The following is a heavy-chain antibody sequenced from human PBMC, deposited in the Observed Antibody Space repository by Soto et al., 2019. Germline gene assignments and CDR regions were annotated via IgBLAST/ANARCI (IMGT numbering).Heavy chain of an antibody. CDR1: GFTFSSYA. J-gene: IGHJ4*02. D-gene: IGHD6-19*01. Sequence: LRLSCAASGFTFSSYAMDWVRQAPGKGLEWVTVISKDGTNKFYADSVKGRFTISRDNSKKTLYLQMSSLRVDDTAVYYCARDSSGWHNFDSWGRGTLVTVSS. CDR2: ISKDGTNK. V-gene: IGHV3-30*04. CDR3: ARDSSGWHNFDS.